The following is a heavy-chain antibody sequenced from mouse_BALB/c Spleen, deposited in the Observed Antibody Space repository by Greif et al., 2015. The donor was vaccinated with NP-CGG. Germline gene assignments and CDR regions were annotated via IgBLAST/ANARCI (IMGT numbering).Heavy chain of an antibody. CDR1: GYSFTSYW. CDR2: IHPSDSET. Sequence: VQVVESGAELVRPGASVKLSCKASGYSFTSYWMNWVKQRPGQGLEWIGMIHPSDSETRLNQKFKDKATLTVDKSSSTAYMQLSSPTSEDSAVYYCARECDYDEGGFDYWGQGTTLTVSS. J-gene: IGHJ2*01. D-gene: IGHD2-4*01. V-gene: IGHV1-61*01. CDR3: ARECDYDEGGFDY.